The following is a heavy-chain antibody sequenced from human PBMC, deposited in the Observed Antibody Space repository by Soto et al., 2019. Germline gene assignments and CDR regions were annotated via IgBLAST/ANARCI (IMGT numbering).Heavy chain of an antibody. CDR3: ARNAASGLDY. Sequence: QVQLVQSEAEVKKPGASVKLSCKASGYTFVNYYVHWVRQAPGQGLEWMGFINPTVCSTSYAQKFQDRLTRSGDTSTSTGYMELSSLRSEETALYYCARNAASGLDYWGQGTLVTVSS. J-gene: IGHJ4*02. CDR2: INPTVCST. V-gene: IGHV1-46*01. CDR1: GYTFVNYY. D-gene: IGHD6-25*01.